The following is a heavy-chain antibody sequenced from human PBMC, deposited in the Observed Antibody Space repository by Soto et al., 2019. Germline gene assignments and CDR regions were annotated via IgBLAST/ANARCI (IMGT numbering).Heavy chain of an antibody. J-gene: IGHJ4*02. CDR1: GFTFNNYA. CDR2: ISNTGGGT. V-gene: IGHV3-23*01. CDR3: AKDRLAGNFDY. Sequence: EVQLLDSGGGLVQPGGSLGLSCAASGFTFNNYAMNCVRQAPGMGLEWVATISNTGGGTYYADSVKGRFTISRDNSKNTLYLQMSSLRVEDTAVYYCAKDRLAGNFDYWGKGTQVTVSS.